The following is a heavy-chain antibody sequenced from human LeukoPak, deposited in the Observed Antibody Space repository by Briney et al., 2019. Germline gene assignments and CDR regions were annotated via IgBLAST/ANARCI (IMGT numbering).Heavy chain of an antibody. V-gene: IGHV3-30*02. CDR2: IRYDGSNK. Sequence: GGSLRLSCAASGFTFSSYGMHWVRQAPGKGLEWVAFIRYDGSNKYYADSVKGRFTISRDNSKNTLYLQMNSLRSEDTAVYYCARCDYGDYHYYYYMDVWGKGTTVTISS. J-gene: IGHJ6*03. D-gene: IGHD4-17*01. CDR1: GFTFSSYG. CDR3: ARCDYGDYHYYYYMDV.